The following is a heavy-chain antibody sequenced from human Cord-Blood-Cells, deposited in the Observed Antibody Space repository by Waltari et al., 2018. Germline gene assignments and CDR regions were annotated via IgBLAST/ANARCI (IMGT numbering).Heavy chain of an antibody. V-gene: IGHV3-66*01. CDR3: ARVRYYYFDY. CDR1: GFTVSCHY. D-gene: IGHD1-1*01. Sequence: EVQLVESGGGLVQPGGSLRLSCAASGFTVSCHYLSWVRQAPGKGLEWVSVIYSGGSTYYADSVKGRFTISRDNSKNTLYLQMNSLRAEDTAVYYCARVRYYYFDYWGQGTLVTVSS. CDR2: IYSGGST. J-gene: IGHJ4*02.